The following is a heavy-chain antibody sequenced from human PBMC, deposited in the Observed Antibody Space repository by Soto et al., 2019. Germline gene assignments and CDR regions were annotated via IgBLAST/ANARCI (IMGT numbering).Heavy chain of an antibody. CDR2: IYHSGGT. Sequence: AVAEGNSVNSNGRSSIRQPPGKGLEWIGEIYHSGGTNYNPSLKSRVTISVDKSKNQFSLKLSSVTAADTAVYYCVRRELWLGEHSRVFDYLGNGTFVLVSS. CDR3: VRRELWLGEHSRVFDY. J-gene: IGHJ4*01. V-gene: IGHV4-4*02. CDR1: EGNSVNSNG. D-gene: IGHD3-10*01.